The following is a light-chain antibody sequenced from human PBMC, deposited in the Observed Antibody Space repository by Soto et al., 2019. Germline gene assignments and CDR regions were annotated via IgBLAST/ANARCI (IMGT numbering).Light chain of an antibody. V-gene: IGKV1-5*01. CDR3: QQYNSYSWT. CDR2: DAS. CDR1: QEINIW. Sequence: DIQMTQSPSTVSASVGDRITISCRASQEINIWVAWHQQRPGKAPRLLISDASNLGNGVPSRFRGSGSGTEFTLTITGLQPDDFATYDCQQYNSYSWTFGQGTKVEIK. J-gene: IGKJ1*01.